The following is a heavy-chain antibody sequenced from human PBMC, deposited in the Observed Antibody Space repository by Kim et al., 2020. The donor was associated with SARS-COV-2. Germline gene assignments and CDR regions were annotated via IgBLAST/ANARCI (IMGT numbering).Heavy chain of an antibody. V-gene: IGHV3-74*01. CDR1: GFTFSSYW. CDR3: ARAYGSGSSLSFDI. J-gene: IGHJ3*02. CDR2: INSDGSST. Sequence: GGSLRLSCAASGFTFSSYWMHWVRQAPGKGLVWVSRINSDGSSTSYADSVKGRFTISRDNAKNTLYLQMNSLRAEDTAVYYCARAYGSGSSLSFDIWAKGQWSPSLQ. D-gene: IGHD3-10*01.